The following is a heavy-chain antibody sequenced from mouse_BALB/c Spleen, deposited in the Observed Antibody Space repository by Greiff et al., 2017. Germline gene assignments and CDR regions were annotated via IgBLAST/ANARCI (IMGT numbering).Heavy chain of an antibody. J-gene: IGHJ3*01. D-gene: IGHD1-1*01. CDR3: ASLYYYGSSPFAY. Sequence: VKLQESGPGLVQPSQSLSITCTVSGFSLTSYGVHWVRQSPGKGLEWLGVIWSGGSTDYNAAFISRLSISKDNSKSQVFFKMNSLQANDTAIYYCASLYYYGSSPFAYWGQGTLVTVSA. V-gene: IGHV2-2*02. CDR1: GFSLTSYG. CDR2: IWSGGST.